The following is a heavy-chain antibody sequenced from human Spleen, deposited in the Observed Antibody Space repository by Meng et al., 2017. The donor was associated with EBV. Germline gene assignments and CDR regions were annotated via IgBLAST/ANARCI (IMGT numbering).Heavy chain of an antibody. CDR3: AHIRPYYFDY. CDR1: GFSLSTNEVG. V-gene: IGHV2-5*02. CDR2: VYWDDDK. Sequence: QITLKESGPTLVKPXXTLTLTCTFSGFSLSTNEVGVGWIRQPPGKALEWLALVYWDDDKRYSPSLKSRLTIAKDTSKNQVVLTMTNMHPVDTATYYCAHIRPYYFDYWGLGTMVTVSS. J-gene: IGHJ4*02.